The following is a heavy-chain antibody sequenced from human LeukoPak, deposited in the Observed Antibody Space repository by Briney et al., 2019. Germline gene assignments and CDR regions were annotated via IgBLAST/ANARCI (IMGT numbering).Heavy chain of an antibody. J-gene: IGHJ3*02. CDR1: GFTFSSYG. Sequence: GGSLRLSCAASGFTFSSYGMHWVRQAPGKGLEWVAVISYDGSNKYYADSVKGRFTISRDNSKNTVYLQMNSLRAEDTAVYYCAKEDGSGSSVFLDAFDIWGQGTVVTVSS. D-gene: IGHD3-10*01. CDR2: ISYDGSNK. CDR3: AKEDGSGSSVFLDAFDI. V-gene: IGHV3-30*18.